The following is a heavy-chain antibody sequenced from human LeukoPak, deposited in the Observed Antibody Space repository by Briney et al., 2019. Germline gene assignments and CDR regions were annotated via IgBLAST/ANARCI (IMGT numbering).Heavy chain of an antibody. CDR3: AREADYGGNPDAFDI. V-gene: IGHV1-2*02. CDR1: GYTFTGYY. J-gene: IGHJ3*02. D-gene: IGHD4-23*01. CDR2: INPNSGGT. Sequence: ASVKVSCKASGYTFTGYYMHWVRQAPGQGLEWMGWINPNSGGTNYAQKFQGRVTMTRDTSISTAYMELSRLRSDETAVYYCAREADYGGNPDAFDIWGQGTMITVSS.